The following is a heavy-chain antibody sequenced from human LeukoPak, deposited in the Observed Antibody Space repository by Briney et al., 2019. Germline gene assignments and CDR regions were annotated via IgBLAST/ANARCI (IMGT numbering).Heavy chain of an antibody. CDR2: IKQDGSEK. D-gene: IGHD2-2*02. J-gene: IGHJ4*02. CDR1: GFTFSSYW. CDR3: ARDVVPSAIGFYFDY. Sequence: GGSLRLSCAASGFTFSSYWMSWVRQAPGKGLEWVANIKQDGSEKYYVDSVKGRFTISRDNAKNSLYLQMNSLRAEDTAVYYCARDVVPSAIGFYFDYWGQGTLVTVSS. V-gene: IGHV3-7*01.